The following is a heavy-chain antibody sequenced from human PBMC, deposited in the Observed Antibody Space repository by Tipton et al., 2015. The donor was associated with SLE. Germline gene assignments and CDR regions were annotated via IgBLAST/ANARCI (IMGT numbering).Heavy chain of an antibody. CDR3: AREDYYGAGIYYSLDS. V-gene: IGHV3-74*01. J-gene: IGHJ4*02. CDR2: ITDDGRTT. D-gene: IGHD3-10*01. CDR1: GFNFGASC. Sequence: SLRLSCVASGFNFGASCMHWVRQAPGKGLVWVSYITDDGRTTDYADSVRGRFTISRDNARNTLYLQINSLRAEDTAVYYCAREDYYGAGIYYSLDSWGQGTLVTVSS.